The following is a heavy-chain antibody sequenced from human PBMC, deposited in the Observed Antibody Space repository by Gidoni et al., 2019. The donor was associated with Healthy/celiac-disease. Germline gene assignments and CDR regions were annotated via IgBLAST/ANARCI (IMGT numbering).Heavy chain of an antibody. CDR2: IWYDGSNK. D-gene: IGHD3-22*01. CDR1: GFPFLSYG. Sequence: QVQLVDSGGGVVQPGRSLRLSCPASGFPFLSYGLPLARRAPGKGLEWVGVIWYDGSNKYYADSVKGRFTISRDNSKNTLYLQMNSLRAEDTAVYYCARVSPDTYYYDSSGYYGLGAFDYWGQGTLVTVSS. CDR3: ARVSPDTYYYDSSGYYGLGAFDY. V-gene: IGHV3-33*01. J-gene: IGHJ4*02.